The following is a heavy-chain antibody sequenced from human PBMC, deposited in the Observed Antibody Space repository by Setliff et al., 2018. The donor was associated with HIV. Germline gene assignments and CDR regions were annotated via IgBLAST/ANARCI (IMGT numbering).Heavy chain of an antibody. J-gene: IGHJ5*02. V-gene: IGHV4-61*09. CDR3: ARAKTIGVSAVFFDP. CDR2: IYVGGSV. Sequence: TLSLTCTVSGGSMNSDSYSWTWLRQPAGKGPELIGHIYVGGSVIYNPSLASRVTISMVPSKNQFSLDLSSVTAADTAKYYCARAKTIGVSAVFFDPWGQGRPVTVSS. D-gene: IGHD3-3*01. CDR1: GGSMNSDSYS.